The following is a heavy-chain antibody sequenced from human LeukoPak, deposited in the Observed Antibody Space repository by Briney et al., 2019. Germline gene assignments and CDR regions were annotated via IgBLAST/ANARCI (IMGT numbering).Heavy chain of an antibody. CDR2: IYSGGST. CDR3: ATSHSSGWRRGYLDY. D-gene: IGHD6-19*01. CDR1: GFTVSSNY. Sequence: PGGSLRLSCAASGFTVSSNYMSWVRQAPGKGLEWVSVIYSGGSTYYADSVKGRFTISRDNSKNTLYLQMNSLRDDDTAMYYCATSHSSGWRRGYLDYWGQGTLVIVSS. J-gene: IGHJ4*02. V-gene: IGHV3-53*01.